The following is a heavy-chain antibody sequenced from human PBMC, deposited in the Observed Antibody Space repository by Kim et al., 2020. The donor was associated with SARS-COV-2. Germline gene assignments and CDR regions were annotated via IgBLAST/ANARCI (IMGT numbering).Heavy chain of an antibody. J-gene: IGHJ6*02. CDR3: AREAYGSGHGLDG. V-gene: IGHV3-74*01. D-gene: IGHD2-15*01. CDR2: INSDGSTT. CDR1: GVTFRSYW. Sequence: GGSLRLSCAASGVTFRSYWMYWVRQPPGKGLVWVSRINSDGSTTSYADSVKGRFTISRDNAKNTLYLQMNSLRAEDTAVYYCAREAYGSGHGLDGWGQGTTVTVSS.